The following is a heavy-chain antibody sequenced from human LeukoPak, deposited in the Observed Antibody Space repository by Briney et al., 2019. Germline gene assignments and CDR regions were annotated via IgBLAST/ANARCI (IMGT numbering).Heavy chain of an antibody. CDR3: ARPSGMSSDPYYFDY. CDR2: IYYSGST. Sequence: SETLSLTCIVSGGSMSSNSYYWAWIRQPPGKGLEWIGSIYYSGSTYYNPSLKSRVTISVGTSKNQFSLKLSSVTAADTAVYYCARPSGMSSDPYYFDYWGQGTLVTVSS. J-gene: IGHJ4*02. V-gene: IGHV4-39*01. CDR1: GGSMSSNSYY. D-gene: IGHD6-25*01.